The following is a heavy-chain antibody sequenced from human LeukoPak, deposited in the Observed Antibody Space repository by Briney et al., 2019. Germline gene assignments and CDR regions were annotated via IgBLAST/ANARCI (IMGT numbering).Heavy chain of an antibody. CDR3: ARCSGGSCYSAGLDY. D-gene: IGHD2-15*01. CDR2: ISGSGGST. J-gene: IGHJ4*02. V-gene: IGHV3-23*01. CDR1: GFTFSSYA. Sequence: GVSLRLSCAASGFTFSSYAMSWVRQAPGKGLEWVSAISGSGGSTYYADSVKGRFTISRDNSKNTLYLQMNSLRAEDTAVYYCARCSGGSCYSAGLDYWGQGTLVTVSS.